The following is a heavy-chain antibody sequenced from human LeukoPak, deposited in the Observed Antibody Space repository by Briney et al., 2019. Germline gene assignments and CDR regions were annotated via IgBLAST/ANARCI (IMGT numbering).Heavy chain of an antibody. V-gene: IGHV4-38-2*01. Sequence: PSETLSLTCAVSGYSISSGYYWGWIRQPPGKGLERIGSIYHSGSTYYNPSLKSRVTISVDTSKNQFSLKLSSVTAADTAVYYCARQSSTGLSATDYWGQGTLVTVSS. J-gene: IGHJ4*02. D-gene: IGHD2-2*01. CDR3: ARQSSTGLSATDY. CDR2: IYHSGST. CDR1: GYSISSGYY.